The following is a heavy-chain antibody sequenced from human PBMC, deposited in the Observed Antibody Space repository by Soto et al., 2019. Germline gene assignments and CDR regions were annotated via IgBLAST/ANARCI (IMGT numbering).Heavy chain of an antibody. J-gene: IGHJ5*02. V-gene: IGHV1-69*13. CDR1: GGTFSSYA. Sequence: SVKVTCKASGGTFSSYAISWVRQAPGQGLEWMGGIIPIFGTANYAQKFQGRVTITADESTSTAYMELSSLRSEDTAVYYCAREWEEMQWLVPGWFDPWGQGTLVTVSS. CDR3: AREWEEMQWLVPGWFDP. D-gene: IGHD6-19*01. CDR2: IIPIFGTA.